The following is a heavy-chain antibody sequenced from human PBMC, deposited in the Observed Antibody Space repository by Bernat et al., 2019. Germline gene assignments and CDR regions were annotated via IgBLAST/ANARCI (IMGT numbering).Heavy chain of an antibody. CDR2: ISGSGGST. D-gene: IGHD6-13*01. J-gene: IGHJ4*02. CDR3: AKDHSAVAGRAAGDY. CDR1: GFTFSSYA. V-gene: IGHV3-23*04. Sequence: VQLVESGGGVVQPGRSLRLSCAASGFTFSSYAMHWVRQAPGKGLEWVSAISGSGGSTYYADSVKGRFTISRDNSKNTLYLQMNSLRAEDTAVYYCAKDHSAVAGRAAGDYWGQGTLVTVSS.